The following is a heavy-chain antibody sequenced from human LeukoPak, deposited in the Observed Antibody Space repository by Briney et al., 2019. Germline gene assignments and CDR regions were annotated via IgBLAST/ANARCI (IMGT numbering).Heavy chain of an antibody. CDR2: ISGSGGST. D-gene: IGHD3-22*01. CDR1: GFTFSSYA. J-gene: IGHJ3*02. V-gene: IGHV3-23*01. CDR3: AKVPSIYYDSSGYYLDAFDI. Sequence: GGSLRLSCAASGFTFSSYAMSWVRQAPGKGLEWVSAISGSGGSTYYADSVKGRFTISRDNSKNTLYLQMNSLRAEDTAVYYCAKVPSIYYDSSGYYLDAFDIWGQGTMVTVSS.